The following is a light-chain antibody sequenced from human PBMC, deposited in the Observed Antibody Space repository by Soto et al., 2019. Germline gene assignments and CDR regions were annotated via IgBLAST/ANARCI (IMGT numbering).Light chain of an antibody. CDR3: QQYNKWPPYT. Sequence: EIVMTQSPANLSVSPGERATLSCRASQSVSSNLAWYRQKPGQGPRLLIYGASTRATSIPARVSGSGSGTEFTLNINSLQSEDFAVYYCQQYNKWPPYTFGQGTKLEIK. CDR2: GAS. J-gene: IGKJ2*01. V-gene: IGKV3-15*01. CDR1: QSVSSN.